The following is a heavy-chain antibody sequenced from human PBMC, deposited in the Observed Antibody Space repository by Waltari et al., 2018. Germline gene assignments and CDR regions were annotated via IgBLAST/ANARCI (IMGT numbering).Heavy chain of an antibody. CDR1: GGSISSQH. CDR2: IYYSGST. J-gene: IGHJ4*02. V-gene: IGHV4-59*11. Sequence: QVQLQESGPGLVKPSQTLSLTCTVSGGSISSQHWSWIRQPPGKGLEWIGYIYYSGSTNYNPSLKSRVTISVDTSKNQFSLKLSSVTAADTAVYYCARGDYGDDYWGQGTLVTVSS. D-gene: IGHD4-17*01. CDR3: ARGDYGDDY.